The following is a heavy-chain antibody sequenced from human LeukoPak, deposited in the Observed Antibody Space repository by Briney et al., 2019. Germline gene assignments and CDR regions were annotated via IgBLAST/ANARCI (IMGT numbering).Heavy chain of an antibody. V-gene: IGHV3-33*01. J-gene: IGHJ2*01. CDR2: IWYDGSNK. D-gene: IGHD4-17*01. CDR3: ARESLDDYAVPYFDL. CDR1: GFTFSSYG. Sequence: QPGRSLRLSCAASGFTFSSYGMHWVRQAPGKGLEWVAVIWYDGSNKYHADSVKGRFTISRDNSKNTMYLQMNSLRDEDTAVYYCARESLDDYAVPYFDLWGRGTLVTVSS.